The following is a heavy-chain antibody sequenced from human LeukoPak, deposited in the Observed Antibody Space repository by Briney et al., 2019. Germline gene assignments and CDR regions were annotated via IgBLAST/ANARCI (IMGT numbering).Heavy chain of an antibody. CDR2: VYYSGSA. Sequence: KPSETLSLTCAVSGGSITSHYWSWIRQPPEKGLEWIGYVYYSGSANYNPSLKSRVTISIDTSKNQFSLKLKSVIAADTAVYYCARVYDYNWFDPWGQGTLVTVSS. D-gene: IGHD3-3*01. CDR1: GGSITSHY. CDR3: ARVYDYNWFDP. V-gene: IGHV4-59*11. J-gene: IGHJ5*01.